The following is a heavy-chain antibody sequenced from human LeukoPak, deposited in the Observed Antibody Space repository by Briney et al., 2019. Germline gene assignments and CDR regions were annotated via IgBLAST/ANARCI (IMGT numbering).Heavy chain of an antibody. CDR3: VRELKVGTTTLGFDM. D-gene: IGHD1-26*01. CDR1: GFTFSSYA. CDR2: IIGSGAST. Sequence: PGGSLRLSCAASGFTFSSYAMSWVRQAPGKGLEWVSAIIGSGASTYYADSVKGRFTISRDNSKNTLYLQMNSLRAEDTAVYYCVRELKVGTTTLGFDMWGQGTMVTVSS. J-gene: IGHJ3*02. V-gene: IGHV3-23*01.